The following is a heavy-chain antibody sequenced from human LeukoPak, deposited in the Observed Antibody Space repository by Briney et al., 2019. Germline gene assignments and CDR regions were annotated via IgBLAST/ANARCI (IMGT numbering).Heavy chain of an antibody. V-gene: IGHV3-7*01. Sequence: GSLRLSCAASGFTFSSYWMSLVRQAPGKGLEWVANIKQDGSEKYYVDSVKGRFTISRDNAKNSLYLQMNSLRAEDTAVYYCASETDDTASFDYWGQGTLVTVSS. CDR2: IKQDGSEK. J-gene: IGHJ4*02. D-gene: IGHD5-18*01. CDR3: ASETDDTASFDY. CDR1: GFTFSSYW.